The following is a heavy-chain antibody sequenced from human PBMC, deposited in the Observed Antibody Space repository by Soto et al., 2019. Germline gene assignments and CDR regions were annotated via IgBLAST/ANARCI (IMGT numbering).Heavy chain of an antibody. CDR1: GGSISSYY. J-gene: IGHJ3*01. CDR2: IYYSGST. Sequence: PSETLSLTCTVSGGSISSYYWSWIRQPPGKGLEWIGYIYYSGSTNYNPSLKSRVTISVDTSKNQFSLKLSSVTAADTAVYYCARRDRDEYFFDFWGQGTMVTVSS. D-gene: IGHD3-9*01. CDR3: ARRDRDEYFFDF. V-gene: IGHV4-59*01.